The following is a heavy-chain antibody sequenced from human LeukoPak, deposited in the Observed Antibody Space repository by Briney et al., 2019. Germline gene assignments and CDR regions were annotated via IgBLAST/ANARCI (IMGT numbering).Heavy chain of an antibody. D-gene: IGHD1-26*01. J-gene: IGHJ5*02. V-gene: IGHV4-39*07. CDR2: IYHSGST. CDR1: GGSISSSSYY. CDR3: ARKPRISGSPTGFDP. Sequence: SETLSLTCTVSGGSISSSSYYWGWIRQPPGKGLEWIGEIYHSGSTNYNPPLKSRVTISVDKSKNQFSLKLSSVPAADTAVYYCARKPRISGSPTGFDPWGQGTLVTVSS.